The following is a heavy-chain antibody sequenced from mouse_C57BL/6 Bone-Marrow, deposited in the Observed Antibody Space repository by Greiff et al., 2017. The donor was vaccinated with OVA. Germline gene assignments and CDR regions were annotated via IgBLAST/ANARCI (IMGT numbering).Heavy chain of an antibody. J-gene: IGHJ1*03. CDR1: GYTFTSYW. V-gene: IGHV1-52*01. Sequence: VQLQQPGAELVRPGSSVKLSCKASGYTFTSYWMHWVKQRPIQGLEWIGNIDPSDSETNYNQKFKDKATLTVDKSSSTAYMQLSSLTSEDSAVYYGARNYYDCDRWYWYFDVWGTGTTVTVSS. CDR2: IDPSDSET. D-gene: IGHD2-4*01. CDR3: ARNYYDCDRWYWYFDV.